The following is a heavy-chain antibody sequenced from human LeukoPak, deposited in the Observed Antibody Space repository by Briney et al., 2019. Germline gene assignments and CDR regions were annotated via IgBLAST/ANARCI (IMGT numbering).Heavy chain of an antibody. V-gene: IGHV3-21*01. CDR2: ISSGSGYI. CDR1: GFTFSSYS. Sequence: PGGSLRLSCAASGFTFSSYSMNWVRQAPGKGLDWVSSISSGSGYIYYADSVKGRFTISRDNAKSSLHLQMNSLRAEDTAVYYCARVSGTSLDYWGQGTLVTVSS. CDR3: ARVSGTSLDY. D-gene: IGHD3-10*01. J-gene: IGHJ4*02.